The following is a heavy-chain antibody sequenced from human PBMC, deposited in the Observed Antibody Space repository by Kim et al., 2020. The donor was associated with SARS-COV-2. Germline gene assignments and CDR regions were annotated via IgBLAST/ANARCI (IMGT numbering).Heavy chain of an antibody. J-gene: IGHJ4*02. CDR1: GFTFSSYA. V-gene: IGHV3-23*01. Sequence: GGSLRLSCAASGFTFSSYAMSWVRQAPGKGLEWVSAISGSGGSTYYADSVKGRFTISRDNSKNTLYLQMNSLRAEDTAVYYCAKDEGFYYGSGSYYNEWGDYFDYWGQGTLVTVSS. CDR3: AKDEGFYYGSGSYYNEWGDYFDY. D-gene: IGHD3-10*01. CDR2: ISGSGGST.